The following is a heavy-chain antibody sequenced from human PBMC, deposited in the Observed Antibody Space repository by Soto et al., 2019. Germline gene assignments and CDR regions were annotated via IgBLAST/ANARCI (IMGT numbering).Heavy chain of an antibody. CDR3: ASAKAVVVAALGI. CDR1: GFTFNNYA. CDR2: ISAGGVST. Sequence: PGGSLRLSCVTSGFTFNNYAMTWVRQGPGKGLEWVSSISAGGVSTYFADSVKGRFTISRDNSKNTLYLQVDSLRGADTAIYYCASAKAVVVAALGIWGQGTMVTVS. J-gene: IGHJ3*02. V-gene: IGHV3-23*01. D-gene: IGHD2-15*01.